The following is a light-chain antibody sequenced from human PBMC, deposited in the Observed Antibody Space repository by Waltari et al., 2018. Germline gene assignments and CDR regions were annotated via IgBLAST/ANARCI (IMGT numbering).Light chain of an antibody. CDR1: PTISGSL. CDR2: GAS. J-gene: IGKJ4*01. Sequence: CKASPTISGSLLTWYQQKPGQAPRLLLYGASSRATAIPDRFSGSVSGTDFTLTISRLEPEDFAVYYCQQYDGSSVTFGGGTKVEIK. V-gene: IGKV3-20*01. CDR3: QQYDGSSVT.